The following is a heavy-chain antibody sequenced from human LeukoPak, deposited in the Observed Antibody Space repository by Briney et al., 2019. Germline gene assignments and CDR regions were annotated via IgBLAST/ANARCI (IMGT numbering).Heavy chain of an antibody. D-gene: IGHD2-15*01. CDR3: ARDRDNSYDY. V-gene: IGHV3-53*01. CDR2: IYSGGST. CDR1: RFTVSSNY. J-gene: IGHJ4*02. Sequence: GGSLRLSCAASRFTVSSNYMSWVRQAPGKGLEWVSVIYSGGSTYYADSVKGRFTISRDNSKNTLYLQMNSLRAEDTAVYYCARDRDNSYDYWGQGTLVTVSS.